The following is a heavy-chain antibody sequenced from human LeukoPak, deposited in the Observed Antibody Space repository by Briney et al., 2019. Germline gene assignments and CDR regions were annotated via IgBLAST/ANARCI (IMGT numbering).Heavy chain of an antibody. CDR1: GYTFTSYG. V-gene: IGHV1-18*01. CDR3: ARDLNLDPRPAFDI. Sequence: ASVKVSCKASGYTFTSYGISWVRQAPGQGLEWMGWISAYNGNTNYAQKLQGRVTMTTDTSTSTAYMELRSLRSDDTAAYYCARDLNLDPRPAFDIWGQGTMVTVSS. D-gene: IGHD3-9*01. CDR2: ISAYNGNT. J-gene: IGHJ3*02.